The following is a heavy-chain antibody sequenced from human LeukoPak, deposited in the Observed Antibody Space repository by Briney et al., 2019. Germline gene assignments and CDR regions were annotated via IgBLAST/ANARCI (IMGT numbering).Heavy chain of an antibody. D-gene: IGHD1-26*01. CDR1: GYTFTSYY. CDR2: MNPNSGNT. J-gene: IGHJ6*03. Sequence: GASVKVSCKASGYTFTSYYMHWVRQAPGQGLEWMGWMNPNSGNTGYAQKFQGRVTMTRNTSISTAYMELSSLRSEDTAVYYCARFGRAARRSYYYYYMDVWGKGTTVTISS. CDR3: ARFGRAARRSYYYYYMDV. V-gene: IGHV1-8*02.